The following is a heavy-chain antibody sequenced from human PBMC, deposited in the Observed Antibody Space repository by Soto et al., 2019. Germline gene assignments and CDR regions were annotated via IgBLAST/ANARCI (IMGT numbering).Heavy chain of an antibody. J-gene: IGHJ4*02. Sequence: EVQLVESGGGIVQPGGSLRLSCAASGFTFSSYWMHWVRQVPGKGLVWVSRINSDGSSRSYADSVKGRFTISRDDAKNMLYLQMNSLTAEDTAVYYCARPRYDGSGTPFDYWGQGSLVTVSS. D-gene: IGHD3-22*01. CDR2: INSDGSSR. CDR1: GFTFSSYW. CDR3: ARPRYDGSGTPFDY. V-gene: IGHV3-74*01.